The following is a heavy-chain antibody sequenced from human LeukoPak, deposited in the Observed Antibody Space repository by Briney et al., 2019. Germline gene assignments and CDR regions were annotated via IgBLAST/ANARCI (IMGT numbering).Heavy chain of an antibody. D-gene: IGHD4-17*01. CDR2: IDYDGSIT. CDR3: VKDLGGDYDY. CDR1: GFTFSSYW. V-gene: IGHV3-74*01. Sequence: GGSLRLSCAASGFTFSSYWIHWVRQVPGKGLVWVSRIDYDGSITNYADSVKGRFTISRDNARNTLYLQMNSLRVDDTAVNYCVKDLGGDYDYWGQGNLVTVSS. J-gene: IGHJ4*02.